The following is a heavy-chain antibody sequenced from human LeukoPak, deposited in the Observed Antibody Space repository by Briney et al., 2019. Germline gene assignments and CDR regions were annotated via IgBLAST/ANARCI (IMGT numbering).Heavy chain of an antibody. CDR1: GFTFSSYE. V-gene: IGHV3-48*03. D-gene: IGHD4-23*01. CDR3: AKGPRGYSEESAFDI. J-gene: IGHJ3*02. Sequence: GGSLRLSCAASGFTFSSYEMNWVRQAPGKGREGVSYISSSGSTIYYADSVKGRFTISRDNAKNSLYLQMNSLRAEDTAVYYCAKGPRGYSEESAFDIWGQGTMVTVSS. CDR2: ISSSGSTI.